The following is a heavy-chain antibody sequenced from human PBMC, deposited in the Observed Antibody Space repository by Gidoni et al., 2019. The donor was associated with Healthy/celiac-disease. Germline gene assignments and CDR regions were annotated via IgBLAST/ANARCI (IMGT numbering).Heavy chain of an antibody. CDR2: IRSKAYGGTT. CDR3: TRDPRYYDSSGYSYYYGMDV. V-gene: IGHV3-49*04. J-gene: IGHJ6*02. CDR1: GFTFGASA. Sequence: EVQLVESGGGLVQPGRSQRLSCPASGFTFGASAMSWVRQAPGKGLEWVGVIRSKAYGGTTEDAASVKGRFTISRDDSKSIAYLQMNSLKTEDTAVYYCTRDPRYYDSSGYSYYYGMDVWGQGTTVTVSS. D-gene: IGHD3-22*01.